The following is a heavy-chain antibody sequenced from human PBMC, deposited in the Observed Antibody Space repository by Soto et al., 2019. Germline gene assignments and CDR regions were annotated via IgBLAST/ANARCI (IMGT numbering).Heavy chain of an antibody. J-gene: IGHJ6*04. CDR1: GYSFTSYW. Sequence: GESLKISCKGSGYSFTSYWIGWVRQMPGKGLEWMGIIYPGDSDTRYSPSFQGQVTISADKSISTAYLQWSSLKASDTAMYYCAKHTQLEKGNYYYYYGRDVWGKGTRVTFSS. CDR3: AKHTQLEKGNYYYYYGRDV. V-gene: IGHV5-51*01. CDR2: IYPGDSDT. D-gene: IGHD1-1*01.